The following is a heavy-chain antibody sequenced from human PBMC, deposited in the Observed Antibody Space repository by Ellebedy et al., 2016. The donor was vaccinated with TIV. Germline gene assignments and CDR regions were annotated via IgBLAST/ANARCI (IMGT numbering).Heavy chain of an antibody. D-gene: IGHD3-10*01. J-gene: IGHJ4*02. V-gene: IGHV1-46*01. CDR1: GYTFTSYY. Sequence: ASVKVSXXASGYTFTSYYMHWVRQAPGQGLEWMGIINPSGGSTSYAQKFQGRVTMTRDTSTSTVYMELSSLRSEDTAVYYCARDPGSHYMGDYWGQGTLVTVSS. CDR3: ARDPGSHYMGDY. CDR2: INPSGGST.